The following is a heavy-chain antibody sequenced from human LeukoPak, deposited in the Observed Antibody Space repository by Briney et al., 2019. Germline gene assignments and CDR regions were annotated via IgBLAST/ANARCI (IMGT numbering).Heavy chain of an antibody. CDR3: ARAVGATSWFDP. Sequence: ASVKVSCKASGYTFTGYFIHWVRQAPGQGLEWMGWINPNSGDTNTKYVQKFQGRVTMTRDTSISTAYMELSRLRSDDTAVYYCARAVGATSWFDPWGQGTLVTVSS. J-gene: IGHJ5*02. CDR2: INPNSGDT. V-gene: IGHV1-2*02. CDR1: GYTFTGYF. D-gene: IGHD1-26*01.